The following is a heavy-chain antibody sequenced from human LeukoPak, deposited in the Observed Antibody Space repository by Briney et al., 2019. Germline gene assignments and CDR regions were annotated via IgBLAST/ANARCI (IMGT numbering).Heavy chain of an antibody. Sequence: GGSLRLSCAASGFTFSSYSMNWVRQAPGKGLEWVSSISSSSSYIYYADSVKGRFTISRDNAKNSLYLQMNSLRAEDTAVYYCARDSDSGSYTPGDYWGQGTLVTVSS. J-gene: IGHJ4*02. V-gene: IGHV3-21*01. CDR1: GFTFSSYS. D-gene: IGHD1-26*01. CDR2: ISSSSSYI. CDR3: ARDSDSGSYTPGDY.